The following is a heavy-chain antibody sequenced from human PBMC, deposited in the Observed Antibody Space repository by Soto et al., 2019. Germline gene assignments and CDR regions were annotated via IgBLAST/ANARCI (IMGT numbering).Heavy chain of an antibody. V-gene: IGHV3-15*01. CDR3: TTGPPYYDFWSGYYTFDY. Sequence: EVQLVESGGGLVKPGGSLRLSCAASGFTFSNAWMSWVRQAPGKGLEWVGRIKSKTDGGTTDYAAPGKGRFTISRDDSNNTMYLQMNSLNTEETAVYYCTTGPPYYDFWSGYYTFDYWGQGTLVTVSS. CDR1: GFTFSNAW. D-gene: IGHD3-3*01. CDR2: IKSKTDGGTT. J-gene: IGHJ4*02.